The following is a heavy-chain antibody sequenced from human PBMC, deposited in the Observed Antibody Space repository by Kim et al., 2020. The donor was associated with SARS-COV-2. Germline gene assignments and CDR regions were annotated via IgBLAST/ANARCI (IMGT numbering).Heavy chain of an antibody. D-gene: IGHD6-13*01. Sequence: GGSLRLSCAASGFTFNKYWMSWVRQAPGKGLEWVANIKQDGSHKAYVDSVRGRFTISRDNTKSSLYLQMNSLRAEDTAVYYCARFQRAVADPDWGQGTLVTVSS. V-gene: IGHV3-7*01. J-gene: IGHJ4*02. CDR2: IKQDGSHK. CDR1: GFTFNKYW. CDR3: ARFQRAVADPD.